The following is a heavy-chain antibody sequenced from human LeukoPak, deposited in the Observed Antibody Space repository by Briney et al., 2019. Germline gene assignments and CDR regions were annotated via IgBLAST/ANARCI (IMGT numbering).Heavy chain of an antibody. Sequence: MSSETLSLTCTVSGVSISTYYWSWIRQPPGKGLEWIGYIYYTGTTNYNPSLKSRVTISVDMSKNQFSLKLSSVTAADTAVYYCARVVLGYTYGYFDYWGQGYLVTVSS. D-gene: IGHD5-18*01. CDR1: GVSISTYY. J-gene: IGHJ4*02. CDR2: IYYTGTT. V-gene: IGHV4-59*01. CDR3: ARVVLGYTYGYFDY.